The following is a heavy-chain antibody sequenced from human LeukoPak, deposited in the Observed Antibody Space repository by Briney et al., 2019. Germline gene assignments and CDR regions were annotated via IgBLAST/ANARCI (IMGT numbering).Heavy chain of an antibody. CDR1: GGSMSSYY. CDR3: ASGYKTVSVFDH. V-gene: IGHV4-59*01. J-gene: IGHJ4*02. Sequence: SETLSLTCTVSGGSMSSYYWSWVRQPPGKGLEWIGNIHHSGSTNYHSSLMSRVTMSIDTSKNLFSLNLSSVTAADTAVYYCASGYKTVSVFDHWGQGTLVTVSS. D-gene: IGHD5-24*01. CDR2: IHHSGST.